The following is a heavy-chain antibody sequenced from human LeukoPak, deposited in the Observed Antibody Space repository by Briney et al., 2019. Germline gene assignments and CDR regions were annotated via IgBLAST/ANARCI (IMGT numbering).Heavy chain of an antibody. D-gene: IGHD6-19*01. Sequence: GGSLRLSCTASGFTFSNFAMSWVRQAPGKGLEWVSTITGGSGAKYYAGSVKGRFTTPRDNSKDTLYLQMHSLRAEDTAVYFCAKDTPLTTYTSGWSSNSFDYWGQGTLVAVSS. J-gene: IGHJ4*02. V-gene: IGHV3-23*01. CDR2: ITGGSGAK. CDR1: GFTFSNFA. CDR3: AKDTPLTTYTSGWSSNSFDY.